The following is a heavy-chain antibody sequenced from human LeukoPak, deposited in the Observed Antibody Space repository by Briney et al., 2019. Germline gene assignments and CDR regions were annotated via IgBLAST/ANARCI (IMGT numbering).Heavy chain of an antibody. Sequence: GGSLRLSCAASGFTFSNSAMNWVRQAPGKGLEWVSVIGGSGGNTYYADSVKGRFTISGDNSKNTLYLQMNSLRAEDTAVYYCANYYQLAYWGQGTLVTVSS. J-gene: IGHJ4*02. D-gene: IGHD1-26*01. CDR1: GFTFSNSA. V-gene: IGHV3-23*01. CDR3: ANYYQLAY. CDR2: IGGSGGNT.